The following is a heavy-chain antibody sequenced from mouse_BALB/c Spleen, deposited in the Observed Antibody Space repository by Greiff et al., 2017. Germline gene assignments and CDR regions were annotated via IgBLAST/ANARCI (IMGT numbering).Heavy chain of an antibody. J-gene: IGHJ2*01. D-gene: IGHD1-3*01. CDR1: GYTFTSYW. CDR2: IDPSDSYT. CDR3: AREERVGFNLDY. Sequence: QVQLQQPGAELVKPGASVKMSCKASGYTFTSYWMHWVKQRPGQGLEWIGTIDPSDSYTSYNQKFKGKATLTVDTSSSTAYMQLSSLTSEDSAVYYCAREERVGFNLDYWGQGTTLTVSS. V-gene: IGHV1S127*01.